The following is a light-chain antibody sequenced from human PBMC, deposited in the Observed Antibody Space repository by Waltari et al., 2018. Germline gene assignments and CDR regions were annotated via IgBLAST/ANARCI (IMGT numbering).Light chain of an antibody. V-gene: IGKV1-9*01. CDR2: PAS. CDR3: QHFHSYPLT. J-gene: IGKJ4*01. Sequence: DIQLTQSPPFLSASVGARVTITCRASQGIRSFLAWYQQKPGRAPKLLLYPASTLQSGVPSRFSGSGSGTDFTLTISSLQPEDFATYYCQHFHSYPLTFGGGTKVEIK. CDR1: QGIRSF.